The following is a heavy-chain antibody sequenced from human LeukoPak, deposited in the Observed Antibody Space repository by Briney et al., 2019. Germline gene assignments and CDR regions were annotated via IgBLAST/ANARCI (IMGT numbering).Heavy chain of an antibody. Sequence: GGALRLSCAASGCTFIHYVMHWFRQAPPKGLEGVAVIWSDGSNEYYADSVKGRYTISRDNFQNTVSLQMNSLRAEDTAIYYCAKDAQRGFDYSNSLEHWGEGPLVTVSS. V-gene: IGHV3-33*06. D-gene: IGHD4-11*01. CDR1: GCTFIHYV. CDR2: IWSDGSNE. J-gene: IGHJ4*02. CDR3: AKDAQRGFDYSNSLEH.